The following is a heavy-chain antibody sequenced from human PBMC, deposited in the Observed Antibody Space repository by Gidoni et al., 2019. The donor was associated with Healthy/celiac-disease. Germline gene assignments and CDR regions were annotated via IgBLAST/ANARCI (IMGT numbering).Heavy chain of an antibody. D-gene: IGHD1-26*01. J-gene: IGHJ4*02. Sequence: EVQLVESGGGLVQPGGSLRLSCAASGFTFSSYWLSWVPQAPGKGLEWVANIKQDGSEKYYVDSVKGRFTISRDNAKNSLYLQMNSLRAEDTAVYYCAREGPVGAGDYWGQGTLVTVSS. CDR2: IKQDGSEK. CDR3: AREGPVGAGDY. V-gene: IGHV3-7*01. CDR1: GFTFSSYW.